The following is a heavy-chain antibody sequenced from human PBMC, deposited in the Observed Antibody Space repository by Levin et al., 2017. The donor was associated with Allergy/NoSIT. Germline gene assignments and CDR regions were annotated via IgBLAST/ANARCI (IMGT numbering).Heavy chain of an antibody. CDR2: ISYDGSNK. CDR1: GFTFSSFG. CDR3: AKDNGQQWLQAGGFDQ. Sequence: GGSLRLSCAASGFTFSSFGMHWVRQAPGKGLEWVTIISYDGSNKYYADSVKGRFTISRDNSDNTLFLQMNSLRAEDTAVYYCAKDNGQQWLQAGGFDQWGQGTLVTVSS. D-gene: IGHD6-19*01. V-gene: IGHV3-30*18. J-gene: IGHJ4*02.